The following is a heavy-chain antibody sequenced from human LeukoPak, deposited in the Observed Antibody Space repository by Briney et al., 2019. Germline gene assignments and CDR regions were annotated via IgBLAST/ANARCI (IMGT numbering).Heavy chain of an antibody. J-gene: IGHJ4*02. Sequence: ASVKVSCKASGYTFTSYDINWVRQATGQGLEWTGWMNPNSGNTGYAQKFQGRVAMTKNTSISTAYMELSSLRSEDTAVYYCARGLVSVTTLTSYYFDYWGQGTLVTVSS. CDR1: GYTFTSYD. D-gene: IGHD4-11*01. V-gene: IGHV1-8*01. CDR3: ARGLVSVTTLTSYYFDY. CDR2: MNPNSGNT.